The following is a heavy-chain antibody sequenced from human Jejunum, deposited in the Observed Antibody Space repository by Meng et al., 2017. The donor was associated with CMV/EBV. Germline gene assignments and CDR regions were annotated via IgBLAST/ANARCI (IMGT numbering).Heavy chain of an antibody. CDR2: ISSSSSYI. J-gene: IGHJ4*02. CDR1: GFTLISYS. CDR3: ASFDSTVH. V-gene: IGHV3-21*01. Sequence: SCAAAGFTLISYSMTWVRQAPGKGLEWVSSISSSSSYIYYADSVKGRFTISRDNAKNSLYLQMNSLRAEDTAVYYCASFDSTVHWGQGTLVTVSS. D-gene: IGHD2-15*01.